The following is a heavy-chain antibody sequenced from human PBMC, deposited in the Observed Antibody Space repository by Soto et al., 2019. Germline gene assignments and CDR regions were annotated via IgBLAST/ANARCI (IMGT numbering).Heavy chain of an antibody. CDR1: GFTFSTYG. CDR2: ISYDENTK. D-gene: IGHD3-22*01. V-gene: IGHV3-30*18. J-gene: IGHJ4*02. Sequence: GGSLRLSCEASGFTFSTYGMHWVRQAPGKGLEWVAIISYDENTKYYADSLKGRFTISRDNSKNTLYLDINNVTPEDTALYYCVKDEGYWKRPDHWGQGIRVTVSS. CDR3: VKDEGYWKRPDH.